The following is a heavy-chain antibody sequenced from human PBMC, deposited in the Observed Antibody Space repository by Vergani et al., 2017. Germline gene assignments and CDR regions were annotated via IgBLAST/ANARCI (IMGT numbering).Heavy chain of an antibody. V-gene: IGHV4-34*01. J-gene: IGHJ4*02. D-gene: IGHD2-15*01. Sequence: QVQLQQWGAGLLKPSETLSLTCAVYGGSFSGYYWSWIRQPPGKGLEWIGEINHSGSTNYNPSLKSRVTISVDTSKNQFSLKLSSVTAADTAVYYCARAPVVVASFDYWGQGTLVTVSS. CDR2: INHSGST. CDR3: ARAPVVVASFDY. CDR1: GGSFSGYY.